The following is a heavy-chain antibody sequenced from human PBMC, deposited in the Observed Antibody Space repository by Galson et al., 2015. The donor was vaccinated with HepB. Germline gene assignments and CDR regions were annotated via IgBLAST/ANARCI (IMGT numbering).Heavy chain of an antibody. CDR1: GFTFSDYY. CDR3: AACPVKAYIYWFDP. CDR2: ISSSGSTI. J-gene: IGHJ5*02. V-gene: IGHV3-11*01. Sequence: SLRLSCAASGFTFSDYYMSWIRQAPGKGLEWVSYISSSGSTIYYADSVKGRFTISRDNAKNSLYLQMNSLRAEDTAVYYCAACPVKAYIYWFDPWGQGTLVTVSS. D-gene: IGHD2-21*01.